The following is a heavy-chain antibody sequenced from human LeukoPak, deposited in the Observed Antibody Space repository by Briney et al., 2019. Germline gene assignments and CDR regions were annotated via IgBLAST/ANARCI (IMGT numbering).Heavy chain of an antibody. CDR3: ARDLYIRYSKGQRLPFDY. D-gene: IGHD4-11*01. J-gene: IGHJ4*02. CDR1: GFTFNAYW. CDR2: ISSSSSYI. V-gene: IGHV3-21*01. Sequence: GGSLRLSCAASGFTFNAYWMSWVRQAPGKGLEWVSSISSSSSYIYYADSVKGRFTISRDNAKNSLYLQMNSLRAEDTAVYYCARDLYIRYSKGQRLPFDYWGQGTLVTVSS.